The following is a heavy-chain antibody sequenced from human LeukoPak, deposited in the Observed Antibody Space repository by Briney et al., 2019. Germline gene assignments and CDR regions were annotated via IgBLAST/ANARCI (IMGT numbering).Heavy chain of an antibody. CDR1: GFTFSSYA. D-gene: IGHD6-19*01. CDR3: AKDMSVAGAVGYFDL. V-gene: IGHV3-23*01. J-gene: IGHJ2*01. Sequence: GGSLRLSCAASGFTFSSYAMSWVRQAPGKGLEWVSAISGSGGSTYYADSVKGRFTISRDNSKNTLYLQMNSLRAEDTALYYCAKDMSVAGAVGYFDLWGRGTLVTVSS. CDR2: ISGSGGST.